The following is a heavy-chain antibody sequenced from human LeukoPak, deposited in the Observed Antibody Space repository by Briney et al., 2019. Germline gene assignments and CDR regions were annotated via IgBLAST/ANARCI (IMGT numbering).Heavy chain of an antibody. CDR3: ARDPTTVVTTPFYFDF. CDR2: INHSGST. V-gene: IGHV4-34*01. J-gene: IGHJ4*02. Sequence: PSETLSLTCAVYGGSFSGYYWSWIRQPPGKGLEWIGDINHSGSTNYNPSLKNRVTISVDASKNQFSLRLSSVTAADTAVYYCARDPTTVVTTPFYFDFWGQGTLVTVSS. D-gene: IGHD4-23*01. CDR1: GGSFSGYY.